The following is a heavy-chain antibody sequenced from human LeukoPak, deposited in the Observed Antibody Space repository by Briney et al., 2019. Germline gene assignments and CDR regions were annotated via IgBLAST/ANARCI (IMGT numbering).Heavy chain of an antibody. CDR2: IIPIFGTA. CDR1: GGTFSSYA. V-gene: IGHV1-69*13. CDR3: ARDCEGRPGGKSIAVAGTE. D-gene: IGHD6-19*01. J-gene: IGHJ4*02. Sequence: SVKVSCKASGGTFSSYAISWVRQAPGQGLEWTGGIIPIFGTANYAQKFQGRVTITADESTSTAYMELSSLRSEDTAVYYCARDCEGRPGGKSIAVAGTEWGQGTLVTVSS.